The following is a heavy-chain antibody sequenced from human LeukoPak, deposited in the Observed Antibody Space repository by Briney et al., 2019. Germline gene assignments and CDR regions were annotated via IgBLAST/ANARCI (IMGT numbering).Heavy chain of an antibody. CDR2: IKGDGSLQ. V-gene: IGHV3-30*02. CDR1: GFTFSSSW. Sequence: PGGSLRLSCEASGFTFSSSWMNWVRQAPGKGLEWVANIKGDGSLQYYADSVKGRFTISRDNSKNTLYLQMNSLRAEDTAVYYCAKELWFGEPRAFDIWGQGTMVTVSS. J-gene: IGHJ3*02. D-gene: IGHD3-10*01. CDR3: AKELWFGEPRAFDI.